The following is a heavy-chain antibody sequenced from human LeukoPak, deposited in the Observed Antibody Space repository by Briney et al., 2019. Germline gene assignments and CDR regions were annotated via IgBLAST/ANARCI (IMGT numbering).Heavy chain of an antibody. CDR2: IKSKTDGETT. CDR3: TTLTVNDFHGDY. CDR1: GFSVNSNY. Sequence: GGSLRLSCAASGFSVNSNYMSWVRQAPGKGLEWVALIKSKTDGETTDYAAPVKGRFTISRDDSRNTLYLQLNSLKTEDTAMYYCTTLTVNDFHGDYWGQGALVTVSA. V-gene: IGHV3-15*01. J-gene: IGHJ4*02. D-gene: IGHD3/OR15-3a*01.